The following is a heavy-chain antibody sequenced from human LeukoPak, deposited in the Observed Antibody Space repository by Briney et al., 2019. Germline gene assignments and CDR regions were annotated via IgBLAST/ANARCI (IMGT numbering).Heavy chain of an antibody. CDR2: ISAYNGNT. Sequence: ASVKVSCKASGYTFPTYGISWVRQAPGQGLEWLGWISAYNGNTNYAQKLQGRVTMTTDTSTSTAYMELRSLRSDDTAVYYCARAGVYYGSGRPYYYGMDVWGQGTTVTVSS. CDR1: GYTFPTYG. D-gene: IGHD3-10*01. J-gene: IGHJ6*02. CDR3: ARAGVYYGSGRPYYYGMDV. V-gene: IGHV1-18*01.